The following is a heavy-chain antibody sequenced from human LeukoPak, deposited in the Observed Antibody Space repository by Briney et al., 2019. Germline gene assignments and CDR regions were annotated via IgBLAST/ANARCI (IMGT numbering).Heavy chain of an antibody. V-gene: IGHV3-74*01. D-gene: IGHD4-23*01. Sequence: GGSLRLSCAASGFTFSTYWMHWVRQAPGKGLVWVSRINRDGSSTSYADSVKGRFTISRDNAKNTLYLQMNSLRAEDTAVYYCAKSPAVDAAFDIWGQGTMVTVSS. CDR1: GFTFSTYW. J-gene: IGHJ3*02. CDR3: AKSPAVDAAFDI. CDR2: INRDGSST.